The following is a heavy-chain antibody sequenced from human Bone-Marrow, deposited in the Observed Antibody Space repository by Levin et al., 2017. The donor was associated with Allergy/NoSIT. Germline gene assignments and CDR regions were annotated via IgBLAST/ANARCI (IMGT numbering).Heavy chain of an antibody. V-gene: IGHV3-13*01. CDR2: IGTAGDT. CDR1: GFTFSSYD. J-gene: IGHJ6*02. D-gene: IGHD6-19*01. CDR3: ARGGSRKQWLASYYYYGMDV. Sequence: TGGSLRLSCAASGFTFSSYDMHWVRQATGKGLEWVSAIGTAGDTYYPGSVKGRFTISRENAKNSLYLQMNSLRAGDTAVYYCARGGSRKQWLASYYYYGMDVWGQGTTVTVSS.